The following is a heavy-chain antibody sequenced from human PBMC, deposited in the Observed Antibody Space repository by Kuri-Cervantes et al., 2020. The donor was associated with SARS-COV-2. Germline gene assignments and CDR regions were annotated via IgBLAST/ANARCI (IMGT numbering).Heavy chain of an antibody. Sequence: SETLSLTCTVSGGSISSSSYYWGWIRQPPGKGLEWIGSMYYSGSTYYNPSLKSRLTISVDTSKNQFSLKLSSVTAADTAVYYCARGRATVTVIGAFDIWGHGTMVTVSS. D-gene: IGHD4-17*01. CDR2: MYYSGST. V-gene: IGHV4-39*01. CDR3: ARGRATVTVIGAFDI. J-gene: IGHJ3*02. CDR1: GGSISSSSYY.